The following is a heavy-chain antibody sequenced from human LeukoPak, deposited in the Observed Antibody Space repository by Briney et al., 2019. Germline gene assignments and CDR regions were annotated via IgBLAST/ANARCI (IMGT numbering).Heavy chain of an antibody. D-gene: IGHD3-3*01. CDR1: GGSISRRSYY. V-gene: IGHV4-39*01. CDR2: IYYSGST. J-gene: IGHJ4*02. Sequence: SETLSLTCSVSGGSISRRSYYWGWIRQPPGKGLEGIGSIYYSGSTYYNPSLKSRVTISVDTSKNQFSLKLSSVTAADTAVYYCARPTSSYYDFWSGSPGAFDYWGQGTLVTVSS. CDR3: ARPTSSYYDFWSGSPGAFDY.